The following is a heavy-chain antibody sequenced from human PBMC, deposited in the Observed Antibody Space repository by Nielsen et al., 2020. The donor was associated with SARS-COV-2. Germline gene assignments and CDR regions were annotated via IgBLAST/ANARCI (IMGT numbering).Heavy chain of an antibody. D-gene: IGHD2-2*01. J-gene: IGHJ6*02. CDR2: ISYDGSNK. V-gene: IGHV3-30-3*01. Sequence: VRQAPGKGLEWVAVISYDGSNKYYADSVKGRFTISRDNSKNTLYLQMNSLRAEDTAVYYCSGAGYCSSTSCQNSYYYGMDVWGQGTTVTVSS. CDR3: SGAGYCSSTSCQNSYYYGMDV.